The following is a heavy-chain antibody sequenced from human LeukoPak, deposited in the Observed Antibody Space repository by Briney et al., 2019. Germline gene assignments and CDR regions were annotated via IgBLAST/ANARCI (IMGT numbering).Heavy chain of an antibody. CDR3: AKDSIAAAGGFDY. Sequence: GRSLRLSCAASGFTLSSYGMHWVRQAPGKGLEWVAVISYDGSNKYYADSVKGRFTISRDNSKNTLYLQMNSLRAEDTAVYYCAKDSIAAAGGFDYWGQGTLVTVSS. D-gene: IGHD6-13*01. V-gene: IGHV3-30*18. CDR2: ISYDGSNK. J-gene: IGHJ4*02. CDR1: GFTLSSYG.